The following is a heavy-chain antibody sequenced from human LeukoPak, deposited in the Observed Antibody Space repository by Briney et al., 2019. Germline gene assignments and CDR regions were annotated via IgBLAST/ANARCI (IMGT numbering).Heavy chain of an antibody. Sequence: PSETLSLTCTVSGGSISSGDYYWSWIRQPPGKGLEWIGYIYYSGSTYYNPSLKSRVTISVDTSKNQFSLKLSSVTAADTAVYYCARGLPVTKRNWYFDLWGHGTLVTVSS. J-gene: IGHJ2*01. CDR2: IYYSGST. CDR3: ARGLPVTKRNWYFDL. D-gene: IGHD4-17*01. CDR1: GGSISSGDYY. V-gene: IGHV4-30-4*01.